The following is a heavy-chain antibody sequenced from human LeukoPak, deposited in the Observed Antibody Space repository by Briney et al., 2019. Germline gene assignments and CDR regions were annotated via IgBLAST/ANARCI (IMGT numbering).Heavy chain of an antibody. CDR2: ISSSSDYI. J-gene: IGHJ4*02. Sequence: GGSLRLSCAASGFSFSSYSMNWVRQAPGKGLEWVSSISSSSDYIHYADSVKARFTISRHNSKNTLYLQMNSLRPEDTAVYYCACGGYSYGRPSLYFDYWGQGTLVTVSS. V-gene: IGHV3-21*01. D-gene: IGHD5-18*01. CDR3: ACGGYSYGRPSLYFDY. CDR1: GFSFSSYS.